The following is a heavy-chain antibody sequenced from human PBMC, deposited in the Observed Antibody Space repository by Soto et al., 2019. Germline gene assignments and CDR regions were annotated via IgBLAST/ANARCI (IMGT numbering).Heavy chain of an antibody. V-gene: IGHV4-4*02. J-gene: IGHJ4*02. Sequence: QVQLQESGPGLVKPSGTLSLTCAVSGGSISSSNWWSWVRQPPGKGLEWIGEIYHSGSTNYNPSPKSRVTIAVDKSKNQFPLKLSSVTAADTAVYYWARAAMGGSSWPFDYWGQGTLVTVSS. CDR2: IYHSGST. CDR1: GGSISSSNW. CDR3: ARAAMGGSSWPFDY. D-gene: IGHD6-13*01.